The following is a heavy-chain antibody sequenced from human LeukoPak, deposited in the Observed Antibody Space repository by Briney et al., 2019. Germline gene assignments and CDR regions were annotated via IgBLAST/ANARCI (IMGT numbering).Heavy chain of an antibody. D-gene: IGHD1-26*01. Sequence: PSETLSLTCTVSGGSISSYYWSWIRQPPGKGLEWIGYIYYSGSTNYNPSLKSRVTISVDTSKNQFSLKLSSVTAADTAVYYCARARSGSYYWFDPWGQGTLVTASS. CDR2: IYYSGST. V-gene: IGHV4-59*01. J-gene: IGHJ5*02. CDR1: GGSISSYY. CDR3: ARARSGSYYWFDP.